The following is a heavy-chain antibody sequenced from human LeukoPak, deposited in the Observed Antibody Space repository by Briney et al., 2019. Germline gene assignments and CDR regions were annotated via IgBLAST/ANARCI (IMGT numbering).Heavy chain of an antibody. CDR2: ISDSGGNT. V-gene: IGHV3-23*01. J-gene: IGHJ4*02. CDR3: AKPGSGWYAFDY. Sequence: GGSLRLSCAASGFTFSSYAMSWVRQAPGEGLEWVSTISDSGGNTPYADSVRGRFTISRDNSKNTLYLQMNSLRAEDTAIYYCAKPGSGWYAFDYWGQGTLVTVSS. CDR1: GFTFSSYA. D-gene: IGHD6-19*01.